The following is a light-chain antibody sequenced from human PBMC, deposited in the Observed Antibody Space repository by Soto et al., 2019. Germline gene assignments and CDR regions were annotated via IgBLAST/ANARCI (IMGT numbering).Light chain of an antibody. V-gene: IGKV3-15*01. Sequence: EIVMTQSPATLSVSPGERATLSCRASQSISITLAWYQQKPGQAPRLLIYGASTRAPDIPDRFSGSGSGTEFTLTSSGLQSEDCAVYYCQQYNYWSRTFGGGTKVEL. CDR1: QSISIT. CDR2: GAS. J-gene: IGKJ4*01. CDR3: QQYNYWSRT.